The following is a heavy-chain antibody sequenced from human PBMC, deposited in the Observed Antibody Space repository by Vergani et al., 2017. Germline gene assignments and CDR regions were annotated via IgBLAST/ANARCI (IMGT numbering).Heavy chain of an antibody. CDR2: IKSDGSIT. Sequence: DVHLAESGGGFFQPGGSLRLSCSASGFSFNSYWMHWVRQVPGKGLLWVSRIKSDGSITAYADSVKGRFTISRDNAQNTLYLQMNSLRVEDTDVYYCASARCIETCYMSNWRDSWGQGTLVTVSS. CDR1: GFSFNSYW. CDR3: ASARCIETCYMSNWRDS. J-gene: IGHJ5*01. D-gene: IGHD3-9*01. V-gene: IGHV3-74*03.